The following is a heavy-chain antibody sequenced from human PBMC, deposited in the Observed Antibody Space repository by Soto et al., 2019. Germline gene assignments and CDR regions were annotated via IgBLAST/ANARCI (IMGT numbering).Heavy chain of an antibody. CDR2: VNPIVSIS. CDR1: GDTFNFYS. V-gene: IGHV1-69*02. D-gene: IGHD3-10*01. J-gene: IGHJ4*02. CDR3: ASSYGSGYRAFDY. Sequence: QVQLVQSGAEVKRPGSSVKVSCKASGDTFNFYSINWVRQAPGLGLEWMGRVNPIVSISNYAQKFQGRVTRTSDKSTSNAYMKLRSLRAEDTAIYYCASSYGSGYRAFDYWGQGALVTVSS.